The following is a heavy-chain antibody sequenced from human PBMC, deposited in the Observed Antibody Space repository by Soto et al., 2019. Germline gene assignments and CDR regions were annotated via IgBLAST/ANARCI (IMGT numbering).Heavy chain of an antibody. CDR3: AKGVSQYTPLALFDY. Sequence: GGSLRLSCAASGFTSSSYAMSWVRQAPGKGLEWVSTISGSDGRTYSTDSVKGRFTISRDNSRNTAYLQMNSLRVEDTAVYYCAKGVSQYTPLALFDYWGRGTLVTVSS. J-gene: IGHJ4*02. CDR1: GFTSSSYA. D-gene: IGHD5-18*01. V-gene: IGHV3-23*01. CDR2: ISGSDGRT.